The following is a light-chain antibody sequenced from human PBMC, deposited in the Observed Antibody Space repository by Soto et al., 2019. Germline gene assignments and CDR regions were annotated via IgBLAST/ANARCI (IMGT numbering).Light chain of an antibody. Sequence: QAVVTQPPSVSAAPGQKVTISCSGSISNIANNYVSWYQQRPGTAPKFLIYDNSKRHSGIPDRFSGSKSGTSATLGITGLQTGDEADYYCATWDTSLSGVVFGGGTKLTFL. J-gene: IGLJ2*01. V-gene: IGLV1-51*01. CDR2: DNS. CDR3: ATWDTSLSGVV. CDR1: ISNIANNY.